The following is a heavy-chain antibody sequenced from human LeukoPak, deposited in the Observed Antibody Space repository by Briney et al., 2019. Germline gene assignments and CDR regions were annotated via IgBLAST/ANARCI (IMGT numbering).Heavy chain of an antibody. J-gene: IGHJ6*03. D-gene: IGHD5-12*01. CDR2: IYYSGST. V-gene: IGHV4-30-4*01. CDR1: GGSISSGDYY. Sequence: SQTLSLTCTVSGGSISSGDYYWSWIRQPPGKGLEWIGYIYYSGSTYYNPSLKSRVTISVDTSKNQFSLKLSSVTAADTAVYYCAREVGIVAPERAYYYMDVWGKGTTVTVSS. CDR3: AREVGIVAPERAYYYMDV.